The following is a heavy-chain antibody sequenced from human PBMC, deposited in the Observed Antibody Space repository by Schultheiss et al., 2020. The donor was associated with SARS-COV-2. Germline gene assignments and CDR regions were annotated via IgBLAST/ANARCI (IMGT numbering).Heavy chain of an antibody. V-gene: IGHV3-23*01. CDR1: GFTVSSNY. Sequence: GESLKISCAASGFTVSSNYMSWVRQAPGKGLEWVSAISGSGGSTYYADSVKGRFTISRDNSKNTLYLQMNSLRAEDTAVYYCAKEISVYTHWYFDLWGRGTLVTVSS. CDR2: ISGSGGST. CDR3: AKEISVYTHWYFDL. J-gene: IGHJ2*01. D-gene: IGHD2-8*01.